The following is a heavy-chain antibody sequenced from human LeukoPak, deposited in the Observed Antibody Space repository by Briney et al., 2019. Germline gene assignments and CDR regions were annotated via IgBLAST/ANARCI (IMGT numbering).Heavy chain of an antibody. J-gene: IGHJ3*02. D-gene: IGHD3-22*01. V-gene: IGHV3-7*01. CDR2: IKQDGSEK. CDR1: GFTFSSYW. Sequence: GGSLRLSCAASGFTFSSYWMSWVRQAPGKGLERVANIKQDGSEKYYVDSVKGRFTISRDNAKNSLYLQMNSLRAEDTAVYYCARDRAPYYYDSSGDAFDIWGQGTMVTVSS. CDR3: ARDRAPYYYDSSGDAFDI.